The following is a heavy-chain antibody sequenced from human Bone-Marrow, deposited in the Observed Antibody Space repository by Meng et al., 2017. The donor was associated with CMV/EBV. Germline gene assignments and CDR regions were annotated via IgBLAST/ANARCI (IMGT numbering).Heavy chain of an antibody. CDR2: IKGSGDTT. D-gene: IGHD3-16*01. V-gene: IGHV3-23*01. J-gene: IGHJ4*02. Sequence: RRAWVADGVTFGHKVMTWVRKDQGKGREWVSTIKGSGDTTFYADSVSRLSTRSRDKSNNTVALQMDGLRAKDTVMYYWGDPPKVGYWGQGTLVTVSS. CDR1: GVTFGHKV. CDR3: GDPPKVGY.